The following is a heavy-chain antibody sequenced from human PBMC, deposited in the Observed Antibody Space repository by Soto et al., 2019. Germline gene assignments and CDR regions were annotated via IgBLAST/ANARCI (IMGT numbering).Heavy chain of an antibody. CDR3: ARGDYGGNSVNRQFDY. CDR1: GGSISSGGYY. J-gene: IGHJ4*02. CDR2: IYYSGST. D-gene: IGHD4-17*01. Sequence: QVQLQESGPGLVKPSQTLSLTCTVSGGSISSGGYYWSWIRQHPGKGLEWIGYIYYSGSTYYNPSLKSRVTISVDTSKNQFSLKLSSVTAADTAVYYCARGDYGGNSVNRQFDYWGQGTLVTVSS. V-gene: IGHV4-31*03.